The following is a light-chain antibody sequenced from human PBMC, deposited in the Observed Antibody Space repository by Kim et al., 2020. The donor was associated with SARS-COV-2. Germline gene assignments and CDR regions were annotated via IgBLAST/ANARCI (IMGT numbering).Light chain of an antibody. CDR3: QQYNSYPRT. CDR2: ATT. J-gene: IGKJ2*02. V-gene: IGKV1-16*01. Sequence: SASVGDRVTITCRASQNFSHYLAVFQVKPGKAPKSLIYATTSLHSGVPPRFSGSGSGTDFTLTISNLQPEDFATYYCQQYNSYPRTFGQGTKLEI. CDR1: QNFSHY.